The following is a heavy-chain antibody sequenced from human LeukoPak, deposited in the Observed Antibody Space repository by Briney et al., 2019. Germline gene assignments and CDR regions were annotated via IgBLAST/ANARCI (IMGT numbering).Heavy chain of an antibody. CDR3: ARHHSGSYSFDY. J-gene: IGHJ4*02. CDR1: GGSFSGYY. V-gene: IGHV4-34*12. CDR2: IFYSGST. D-gene: IGHD1-26*01. Sequence: SETLSLTCAVYGGSFSGYYWSWVRQPPGKGLEWIGQIFYSGSTNYNPSLKSRVTLSLDTSKNHFSLKLSSVTAADTAVYYCARHHSGSYSFDYWGQGTLVTVSS.